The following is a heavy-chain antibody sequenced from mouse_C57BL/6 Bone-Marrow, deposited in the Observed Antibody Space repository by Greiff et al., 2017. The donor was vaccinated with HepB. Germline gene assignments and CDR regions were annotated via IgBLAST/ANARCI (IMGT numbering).Heavy chain of an antibody. J-gene: IGHJ3*01. CDR1: GYTFTSYW. CDR2: IHPNSGST. D-gene: IGHD4-1*01. Sequence: VQLQQPGAELVKPGASVKLSCKASGYTFTSYWMHWVKQRPGQGLELIGMIHPNSGSTNYNEKFKSKATLTVDKSSSTAYMQLSSLTSEDSAVYYCARRGTGPWFAYWGQGTLVTVSA. CDR3: ARRGTGPWFAY. V-gene: IGHV1-64*01.